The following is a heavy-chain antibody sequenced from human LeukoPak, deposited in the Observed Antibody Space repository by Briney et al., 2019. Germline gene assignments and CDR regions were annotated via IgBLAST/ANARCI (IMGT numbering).Heavy chain of an antibody. CDR2: ISSSSSTM. CDR1: GFTFDDYS. V-gene: IGHV3-48*01. Sequence: GGPLRLSCAASGFTFDDYSMNWVRQAPGKGLEWVSFISSSSSTMYYADSVKGRFTISRDNAKNSVYVQMNSLRAEDTAVYYCARDGGSSWYGAFDIWGQGTMVTVSS. D-gene: IGHD6-13*01. J-gene: IGHJ3*02. CDR3: ARDGGSSWYGAFDI.